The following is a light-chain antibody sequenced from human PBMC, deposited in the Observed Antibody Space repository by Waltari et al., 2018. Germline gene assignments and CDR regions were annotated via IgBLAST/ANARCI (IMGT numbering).Light chain of an antibody. CDR2: EGS. J-gene: IGLJ1*01. CDR3: CSYAGSSTYV. Sequence: QSALTQPASVSGSPGQSITISCTGTSSDVGRNNFVSWYQQHPGKAPKLMIYEGSKRPSGVSNRFSGSKSGNTASLTISGLQAEDEADYYCCSYAGSSTYVFGTGTKVTVL. CDR1: SSDVGRNNF. V-gene: IGLV2-23*01.